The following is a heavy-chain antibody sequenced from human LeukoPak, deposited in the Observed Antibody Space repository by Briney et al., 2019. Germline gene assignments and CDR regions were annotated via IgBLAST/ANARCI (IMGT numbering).Heavy chain of an antibody. D-gene: IGHD3-10*01. Sequence: SETLSLTCTVSGGSISTFYWSWIRQPPGKGLEWIGYIYHRGSATYNPSLQSRVAISLDTSKNQFSLKLSSVTAADTAVYYCARGGTYYTSGSYLGYWGQGTLVTVSS. CDR3: ARGGTYYTSGSYLGY. V-gene: IGHV4-59*01. CDR2: IYHRGSA. J-gene: IGHJ4*02. CDR1: GGSISTFY.